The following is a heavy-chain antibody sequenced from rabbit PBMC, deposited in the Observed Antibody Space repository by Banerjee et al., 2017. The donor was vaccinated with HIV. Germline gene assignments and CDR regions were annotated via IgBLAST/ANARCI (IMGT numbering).Heavy chain of an antibody. D-gene: IGHD6-1*01. V-gene: IGHV1S45*01. J-gene: IGHJ4*01. CDR3: ARAPYAYYTGDAYASFNL. CDR2: IYTGTSGST. CDR1: GFDLSSYYY. Sequence: QEQLEESGGDLVKPEGSLTLTCKASGFDLSSYYYMCWVRQAPGKGLELIACIYTGTSGSTYYANWAKGRFTISKTSSTTVTLQMTSLTAADTATYFCARAPYAYYTGDAYASFNLWGPGTLVTV.